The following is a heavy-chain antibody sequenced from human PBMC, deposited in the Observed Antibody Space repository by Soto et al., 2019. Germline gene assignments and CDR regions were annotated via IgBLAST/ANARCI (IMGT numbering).Heavy chain of an antibody. Sequence: EVQLVESGGGWVRLGGSLRLSCAASGFTFIKFWRNWSRQAPGKGREWVGRIKSKTDGGKTDYAAPVKGRFTISRDDSKNTLYLQMNSLKTEDTAVYYCTPLALKYSSGWYEFSDWGQGTLVTVSS. V-gene: IGHV3-15*07. J-gene: IGHJ4*02. D-gene: IGHD6-19*01. CDR1: GFTFIKFW. CDR3: TPLALKYSSGWYEFSD. CDR2: IKSKTDGGKT.